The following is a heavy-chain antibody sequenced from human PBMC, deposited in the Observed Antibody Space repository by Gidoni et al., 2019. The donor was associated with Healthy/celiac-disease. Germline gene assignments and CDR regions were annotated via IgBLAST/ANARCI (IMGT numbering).Heavy chain of an antibody. D-gene: IGHD5-18*01. CDR1: GFTFVSYA. Sequence: EVQLLESGGGLVQPGGSLSLSCAASGFTFVSYAMSWVRQAPGKGLEWVSAISGSGGSTYYADSVKGRFTISRDNSKNTLYLQMNSLRAEDTPVYYCAKDREGAYSYGYEYDYWGQGTLVTVSS. J-gene: IGHJ4*02. CDR3: AKDREGAYSYGYEYDY. CDR2: ISGSGGST. V-gene: IGHV3-23*01.